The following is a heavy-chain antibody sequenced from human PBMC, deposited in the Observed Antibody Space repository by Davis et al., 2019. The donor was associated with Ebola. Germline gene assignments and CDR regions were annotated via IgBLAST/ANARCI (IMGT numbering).Heavy chain of an antibody. V-gene: IGHV3-74*01. CDR3: ARSSSWWKYYYYGMDV. CDR1: GFTFSSYW. D-gene: IGHD6-13*01. CDR2: INSDGSST. Sequence: GESLKISCAASGFTFSSYWMHWVRQAPGKGLVWVSRINSDGSSTSYADSVKGRFTISRDNAKNTLYLQMNSLRAEDTAVYYCARSSSWWKYYYYGMDVWGKGTTVTVSS. J-gene: IGHJ6*04.